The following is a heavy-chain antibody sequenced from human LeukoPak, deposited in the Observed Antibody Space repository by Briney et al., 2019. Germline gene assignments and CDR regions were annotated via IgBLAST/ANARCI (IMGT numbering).Heavy chain of an antibody. D-gene: IGHD4-17*01. CDR1: GFTFSTYA. Sequence: PGGSLRLPCAASGFTFSTYAMSWVRQAPGKGLQWVAFIGAEGDTYYAESVKGRFTVSRDNSRNTIYLHLNSLTGDDTATYYCVKSATVTTPRGRFDVWGQGTMVTVSS. CDR2: IGAEGDT. J-gene: IGHJ3*01. V-gene: IGHV3-23*01. CDR3: VKSATVTTPRGRFDV.